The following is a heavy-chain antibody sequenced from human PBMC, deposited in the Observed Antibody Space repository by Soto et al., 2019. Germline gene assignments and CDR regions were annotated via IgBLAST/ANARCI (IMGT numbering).Heavy chain of an antibody. CDR1: GGTFSSYA. V-gene: IGHV1-69*12. Sequence: QVQLVQSGAEVKKPGSSVKVSCKASGGTFSSYAISWVRQAPGQGLEWLGGIIPIFGTANYAPKFQGRVTITADEPTNTAYIELSSLISEDTAVYDCSREGLTTVTTSVWFDPWGQGTLVTVSS. CDR3: SREGLTTVTTSVWFDP. J-gene: IGHJ5*02. D-gene: IGHD4-4*01. CDR2: IIPIFGTA.